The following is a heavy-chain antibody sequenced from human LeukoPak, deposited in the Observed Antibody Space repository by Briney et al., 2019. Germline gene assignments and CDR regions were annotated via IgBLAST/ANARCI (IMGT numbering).Heavy chain of an antibody. J-gene: IGHJ4*02. D-gene: IGHD3-3*01. CDR1: GYTFTVYY. Sequence: ASVKVSCKASGYTFTVYYMYWVRQAPGQGLEWMGRINPNSGDTDYAQNFQGRVTMTRDTSISTAYMELTNLRSDDTAVYYCAREVPNYDFWSGYHYYFDYWGQGTLVTVSS. V-gene: IGHV1-2*06. CDR3: AREVPNYDFWSGYHYYFDY. CDR2: INPNSGDT.